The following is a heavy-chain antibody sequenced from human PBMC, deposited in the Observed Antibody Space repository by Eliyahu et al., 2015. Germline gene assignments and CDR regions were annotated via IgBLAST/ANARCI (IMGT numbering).Heavy chain of an antibody. D-gene: IGHD6-19*01. CDR3: VRLEGWLGRY. V-gene: IGHV3-7*02. J-gene: IGHJ4*02. CDR2: IKGDGSDK. Sequence: EVQLXESGGGLVQPGGSLXVSCAXSGFTFSSYXMSWVRQAPGTGLEWVANIKGDGSDKYYVXSVKGRFTISRDNAKNSVYLQMNSLRAEDTAVYYCVRLEGWLGRYWGQGTLVTVSP. CDR1: GFTFSSYX.